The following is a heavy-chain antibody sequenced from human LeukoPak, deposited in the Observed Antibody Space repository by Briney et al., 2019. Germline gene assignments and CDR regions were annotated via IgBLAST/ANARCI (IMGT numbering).Heavy chain of an antibody. D-gene: IGHD3-10*01. CDR1: GGSISSYY. Sequence: ETSETLSLTCTVSGGSISSYYWSWIRQPPGKGLEWIGYIYYSGSTNYNPSLKSRVTISVDTSKNQFSLKLSSVTAADTAVYYCARVGEMVRGVIMLGYFDYWGQGTLVTVSS. V-gene: IGHV4-59*13. CDR3: ARVGEMVRGVIMLGYFDY. J-gene: IGHJ4*02. CDR2: IYYSGST.